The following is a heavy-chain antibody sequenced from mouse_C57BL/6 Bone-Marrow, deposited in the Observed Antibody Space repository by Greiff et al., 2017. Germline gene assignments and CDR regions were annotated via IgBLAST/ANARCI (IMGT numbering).Heavy chain of an antibody. Sequence: QVQLQQPGAELVRPGTSVKLSCKASGYTFTSYWMHWVKQRPGQGLEWIGVIDPSDSYTNYNQKFKGKATLTVDTSSSTAYMQLSSLTSEDSAFYYCARRGDYWGEGTTLTVSS. CDR2: IDPSDSYT. CDR3: ARRGDY. CDR1: GYTFTSYW. J-gene: IGHJ2*01. V-gene: IGHV1-59*01.